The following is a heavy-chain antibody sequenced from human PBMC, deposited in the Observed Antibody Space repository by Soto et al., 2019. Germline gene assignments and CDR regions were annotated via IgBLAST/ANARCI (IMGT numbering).Heavy chain of an antibody. D-gene: IGHD6-13*01. J-gene: IGHJ6*02. V-gene: IGHV6-1*01. Sequence: PSQTLSLTCAISGDSVSSNSAAWNWIRQSPSRGLEWLGRTYYRSKWYNDYAVSVKSRITINPNTSKNQFSLQLNSVTPEDTAVYYCARRPGIAAAGANGMDVWGPGTTVTVSS. CDR3: ARRPGIAAAGANGMDV. CDR1: GDSVSSNSAA. CDR2: TYYRSKWYN.